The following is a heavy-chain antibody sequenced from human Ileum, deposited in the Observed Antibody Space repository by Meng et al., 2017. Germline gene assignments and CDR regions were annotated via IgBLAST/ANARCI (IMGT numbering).Heavy chain of an antibody. CDR2: IHAGSGDT. Sequence: QVQFVQPGAEVKKPGDSVKISCKASGFTFSNYAIYWVRQAPGQSLEWLGWIHAGSGDTKFSQTFQGRLTFDRDTSADTVYMELSSLTSGDRAVYYCGRGRASFYFDFLGQGTLVTVSS. J-gene: IGHJ4*01. CDR1: GFTFSNYA. V-gene: IGHV1-3*01. D-gene: IGHD6-6*01. CDR3: GRGRASFYFDF.